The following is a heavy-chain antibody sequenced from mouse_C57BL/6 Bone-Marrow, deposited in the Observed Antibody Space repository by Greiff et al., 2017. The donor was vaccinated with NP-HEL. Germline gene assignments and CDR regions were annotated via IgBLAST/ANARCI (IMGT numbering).Heavy chain of an antibody. V-gene: IGHV5-6*02. Sequence: EVNVVESGGDLVKPGGSLKLSCAASGFTFSSYGMSWVRQTPDKRLAWVATISSGGSYTYYPDSVKGRFTLSRDNAKNTLYLQMSSLKSEDTAMYYCASRSSLWYCDVWGTGTTVTVSS. D-gene: IGHD1-1*01. CDR2: ISSGGSYT. J-gene: IGHJ1*03. CDR1: GFTFSSYG. CDR3: ASRSSLWYCDV.